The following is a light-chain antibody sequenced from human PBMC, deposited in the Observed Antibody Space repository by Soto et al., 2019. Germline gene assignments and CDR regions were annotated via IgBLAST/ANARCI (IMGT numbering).Light chain of an antibody. CDR1: QGISSY. J-gene: IGKJ5*01. CDR3: QQLNSYPIT. Sequence: DIPLTQSPSFLSASVGDRVTITCRASQGISSYLAWYQQKPGKAPKLLIYAASTLQSGVPSRFSGSGSGTEFTLTISSLQPEDCATYYCQQLNSYPITFGQGTRLEIK. CDR2: AAS. V-gene: IGKV1-9*01.